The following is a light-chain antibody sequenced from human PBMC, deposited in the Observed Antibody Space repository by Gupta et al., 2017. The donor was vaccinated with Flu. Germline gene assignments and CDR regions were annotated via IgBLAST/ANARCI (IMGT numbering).Light chain of an antibody. CDR1: QSVSSY. V-gene: IGKV3-11*01. CDR3: QQRSNWPPVT. Sequence: ERATLSCRASQSVSSYLAWYQQKPGQAPRLLIYDAPNRATGIPARFSGSGSGTDFTLTISSLEPEDFAVYYCQQRSNWPPVTFGQGTRLEIK. CDR2: DAP. J-gene: IGKJ5*01.